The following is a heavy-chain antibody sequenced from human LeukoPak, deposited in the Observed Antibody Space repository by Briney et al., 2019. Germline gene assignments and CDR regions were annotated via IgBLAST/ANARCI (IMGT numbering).Heavy chain of an antibody. Sequence: GGSLRLSRAASGFTFNNYGVSWIRQAPGKGLQWVSTISSSGSSTDYADSVKGRFTISRDNSKNTLYLQMNSLRVEDTAVYYCAKGLSWYYFDYWGQGTLVTVSS. CDR2: ISSSGSST. CDR1: GFTFNNYG. J-gene: IGHJ4*02. V-gene: IGHV3-23*01. CDR3: AKGLSWYYFDY. D-gene: IGHD2-8*02.